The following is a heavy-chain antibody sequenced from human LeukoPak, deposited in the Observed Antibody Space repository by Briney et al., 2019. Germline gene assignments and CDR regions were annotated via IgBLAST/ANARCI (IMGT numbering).Heavy chain of an antibody. D-gene: IGHD3-10*02. J-gene: IGHJ4*02. Sequence: SETLSLTCTVSGGSISSYYWSWIRQPPGKGLEWIGYIYYSGSTNYNSSLKSRVTISVDTSKNQFSLKLSSVTAADTAVYYCARLGSGSYTFDYWGQGTLVTVSS. CDR2: IYYSGST. CDR3: ARLGSGSYTFDY. V-gene: IGHV4-59*13. CDR1: GGSISSYY.